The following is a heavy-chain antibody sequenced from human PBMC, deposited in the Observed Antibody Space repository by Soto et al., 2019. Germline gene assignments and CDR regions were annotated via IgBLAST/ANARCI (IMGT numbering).Heavy chain of an antibody. CDR2: LNPTTGNT. J-gene: IGHJ4*02. D-gene: IGHD3-16*01. CDR1: GYLFTSSD. V-gene: IGHV1-8*01. CDR3: TRGRIMITFGGAMSIDY. Sequence: QVQLVQSGAEVKKPGASVKVSCKASGYLFTSSDINWVRQATGQGLEWMGWLNPTTGNTGYAQNFQGRVTMTGNTSISTAYMELSSVKSEDTAVYYCTRGRIMITFGGAMSIDYWGQGSLVTVSS.